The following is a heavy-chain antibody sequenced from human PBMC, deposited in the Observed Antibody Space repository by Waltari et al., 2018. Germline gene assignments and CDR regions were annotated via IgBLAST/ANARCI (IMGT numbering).Heavy chain of an antibody. Sequence: QLQLQESGPGLVKPSETLSLTCTVSGGSISRSSYYWGWIRQSPGKGLEWIGGFYYSGSTYYNPTLKSRGTISGDTSKNQFSLKLSSVTAADTAVYYCARHWKKSGYRFDPWGQGTLVTVSS. V-gene: IGHV4-39*01. CDR1: GGSISRSSYY. J-gene: IGHJ5*02. D-gene: IGHD5-12*01. CDR3: ARHWKKSGYRFDP. CDR2: FYYSGST.